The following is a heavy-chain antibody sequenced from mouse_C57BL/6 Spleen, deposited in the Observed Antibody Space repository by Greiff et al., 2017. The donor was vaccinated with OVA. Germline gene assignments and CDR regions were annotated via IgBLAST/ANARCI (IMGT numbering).Heavy chain of an antibody. D-gene: IGHD1-1*01. CDR2: IYPRSGNT. V-gene: IGHV1-81*01. J-gene: IGHJ4*01. CDR1: GYTFTSYG. Sequence: VQGVESGAELARPGASVKLSCKASGYTFTSYGISWVKQRTGQGLEWIGEIYPRSGNTYYNEKFKGKATLTADKSSSTAYMELRSLTSEDSAVYFCYYYGSSPYAMDYWGQGTSVTVSS. CDR3: YYYGSSPYAMDY.